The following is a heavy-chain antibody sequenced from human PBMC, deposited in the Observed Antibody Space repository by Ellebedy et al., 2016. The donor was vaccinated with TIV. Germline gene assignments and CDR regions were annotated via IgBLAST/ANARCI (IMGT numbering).Heavy chain of an antibody. CDR2: VSYSGSA. Sequence: MPSETLSLTFILSGGPISSSYWSWIRQSPGKGLEWIGYVSYSGSANYNPSLKSRLTISLDTSKNQFSLRLTSVTGADTAIYYCARWLGYCSGGSCKNWFDPWGQGTLVTVSP. CDR3: ARWLGYCSGGSCKNWFDP. CDR1: GGPISSSY. J-gene: IGHJ5*02. V-gene: IGHV4-59*01. D-gene: IGHD2-15*01.